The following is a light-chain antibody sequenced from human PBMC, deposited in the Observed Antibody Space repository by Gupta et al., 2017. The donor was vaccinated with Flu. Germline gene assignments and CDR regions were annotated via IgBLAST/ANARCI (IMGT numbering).Light chain of an antibody. CDR2: EVK. CDR3: SSNTSTNGIV. CDR1: SSDVGAFHY. V-gene: IGLV2-14*01. Sequence: TLSCTGTSSDVGAFHYVSWYQCHPGKAPKLIISEVKNRPSGVSNRFSGSKSGNTASLTISGLQSEDEADYYCSSNTSTNGIVFGSGTKLTVL. J-gene: IGLJ3*02.